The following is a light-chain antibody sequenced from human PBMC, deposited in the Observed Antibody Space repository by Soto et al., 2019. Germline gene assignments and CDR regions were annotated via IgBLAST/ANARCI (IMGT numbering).Light chain of an antibody. V-gene: IGKV3-15*01. Sequence: ETVMTQSPATLSVSPGEGATLSCRASQSVSSNLAWYQQKPGQTPRLLVYGASIRATGMSARFSGSGSGTDFTLTISSLQSEDFALYYCQQYNNWPHTVGGGTRVEIK. CDR1: QSVSSN. J-gene: IGKJ4*01. CDR3: QQYNNWPHT. CDR2: GAS.